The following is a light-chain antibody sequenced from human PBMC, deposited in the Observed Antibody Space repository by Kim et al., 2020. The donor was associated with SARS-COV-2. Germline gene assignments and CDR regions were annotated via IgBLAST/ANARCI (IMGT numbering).Light chain of an antibody. CDR2: DHN. J-gene: IGLJ2*01. CDR3: QVWDSSSEHVV. V-gene: IGLV3-21*01. CDR1: NIGSKS. Sequence: APGKTATVTCGGNNIGSKSANWYQQKPGQAPLRVIYDHNHRPSGIPERFSGSISGNTATLTITRVEAGDEATYYGQVWDSSSEHVVFGGGNQLTVL.